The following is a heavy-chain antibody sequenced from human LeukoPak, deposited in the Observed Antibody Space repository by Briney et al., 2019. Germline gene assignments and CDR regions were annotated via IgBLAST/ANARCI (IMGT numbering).Heavy chain of an antibody. D-gene: IGHD3-3*01. CDR2: ISSSSSYI. CDR1: GFTFSSYS. Sequence: GGSLGLXCAASGFTFSSYSMNWVRQAPGKGLEWVSSISSSSSYIYYADSVKGRFTISRDNAKNSLYLQMNSLRAEDTAVYYCARGSSRRYDFWSGYYDFDYWGQGTLVTVSS. V-gene: IGHV3-21*01. J-gene: IGHJ4*02. CDR3: ARGSSRRYDFWSGYYDFDY.